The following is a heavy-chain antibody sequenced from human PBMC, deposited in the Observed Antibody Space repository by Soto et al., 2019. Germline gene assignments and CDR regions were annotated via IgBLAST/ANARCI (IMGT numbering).Heavy chain of an antibody. CDR3: ARVDTIAADGRLNYGMDV. V-gene: IGHV4-34*01. D-gene: IGHD6-13*01. J-gene: IGHJ6*02. CDR1: GGSFSGYY. CDR2: INHSGST. Sequence: PSETLSLTCAVYGGSFSGYYWSWIRQPPGKGLEWIGEINHSGSTNYNPSLKSRVTISVDTSKNQFSLKLSSVTAADTAVYYCARVDTIAADGRLNYGMDVWGQVTTVTVSS.